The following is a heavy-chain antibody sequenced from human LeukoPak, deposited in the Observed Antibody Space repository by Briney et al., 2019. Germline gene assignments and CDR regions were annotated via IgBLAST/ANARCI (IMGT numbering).Heavy chain of an antibody. CDR3: ARINEKKFGASIAVAGTTSDFDY. Sequence: ASVKVSCKASGYTFTSYGISWVRQAPGQGLEWMGWISAYNGNTNYAQKPQGRVTMTTDTSTSTAYMELRSLRSDDTAVYYCARINEKKFGASIAVAGTTSDFDYWGQGTLVTVSS. CDR2: ISAYNGNT. D-gene: IGHD6-19*01. V-gene: IGHV1-18*04. CDR1: GYTFTSYG. J-gene: IGHJ4*02.